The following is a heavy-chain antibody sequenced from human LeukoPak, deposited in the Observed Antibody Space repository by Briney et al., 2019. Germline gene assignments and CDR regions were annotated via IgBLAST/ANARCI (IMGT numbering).Heavy chain of an antibody. D-gene: IGHD3-10*01. V-gene: IGHV3-48*04. CDR3: ASLYYYGSGSYFPDAFDI. J-gene: IGHJ3*02. Sequence: GGSLRLSCAASGFTFDDYGMSWVRQAPGKGLEWVSYISSSSSTIYYADSVKGRFTISRDNAKNSLYLQMNSLRAEDTAVYYCASLYYYGSGSYFPDAFDIWGQGTMVTVSS. CDR1: GFTFDDYG. CDR2: ISSSSSTI.